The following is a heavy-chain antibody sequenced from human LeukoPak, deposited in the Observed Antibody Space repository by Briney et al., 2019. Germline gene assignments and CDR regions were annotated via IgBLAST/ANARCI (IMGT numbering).Heavy chain of an antibody. CDR3: AKDLKGYSDYDFSDY. CDR1: GFTFSSYA. J-gene: IGHJ4*02. Sequence: PGGSLRLSCAASGFTFSSYAMSWVRQAPGKGLEWVSAISGSGGSTYYADSVKGRFTISRDNSKNTLYLQMNSLRAEDTAFYYCAKDLKGYSDYDFSDYWGQGTLVTVSS. V-gene: IGHV3-23*01. CDR2: ISGSGGST. D-gene: IGHD5-12*01.